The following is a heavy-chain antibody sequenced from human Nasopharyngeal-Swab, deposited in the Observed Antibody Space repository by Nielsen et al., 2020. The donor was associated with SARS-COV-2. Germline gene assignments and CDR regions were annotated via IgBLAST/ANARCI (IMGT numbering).Heavy chain of an antibody. CDR2: INTNTGNP. CDR3: ARGFGRVAAAGLYYYYMDV. D-gene: IGHD6-13*01. CDR1: GYTFTIYA. V-gene: IGHV7-4-1*02. Sequence: ASVKVSCKASGYTFTIYAMNCVRQAPGQGLEWMGWINTNTGNPTYAQGFTGRFVFSLDTSVSTAYLQISSLKAEDTAVYYCARGFGRVAAAGLYYYYMDVWGKGTTVTVSS. J-gene: IGHJ6*03.